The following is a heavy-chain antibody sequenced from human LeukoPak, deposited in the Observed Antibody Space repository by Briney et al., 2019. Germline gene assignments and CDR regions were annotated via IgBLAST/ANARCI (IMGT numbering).Heavy chain of an antibody. V-gene: IGHV3-21*01. Sequence: GGSLRLSCAPSGFTHRIYTMSWGRHAPERGRGWVATVSSGSDYISYADSVRGRFTIPRDNVRDSLYLQMDSLRPEDTSVYYCTRDLRLGMPGGFDYWGQGILVTVSS. CDR3: TRDLRLGMPGGFDY. CDR2: VSSGSDYI. CDR1: GFTHRIYT. D-gene: IGHD2-2*01. J-gene: IGHJ4*02.